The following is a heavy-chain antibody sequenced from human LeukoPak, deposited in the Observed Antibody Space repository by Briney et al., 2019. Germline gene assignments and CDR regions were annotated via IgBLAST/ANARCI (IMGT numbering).Heavy chain of an antibody. J-gene: IGHJ4*02. CDR1: GYTFTGYY. V-gene: IGHV1-2*02. D-gene: IGHD2-15*01. Sequence: ASVKVSCKASGYTFTGYYMHWVRQAPGQGLEWMGWINPNSGGTNYAQKFQGRVTMTRDMSISTAYMELSRLRSDDTAVFYCARDGAIGLGCCSGGSCLGYYFDYWGQGTLVTVSS. CDR3: ARDGAIGLGCCSGGSCLGYYFDY. CDR2: INPNSGGT.